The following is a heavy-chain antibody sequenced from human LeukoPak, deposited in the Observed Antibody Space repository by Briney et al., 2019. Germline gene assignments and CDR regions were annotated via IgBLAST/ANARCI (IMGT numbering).Heavy chain of an antibody. V-gene: IGHV4-4*07. CDR1: GGSISSYY. Sequence: SESLSLTCTVSGGSISSYYWSWIRQPAGKGLERIGRIYTSGSTNYNPSLKSRVTMSVDPSKNQFSLKLSSVTAADTAVYYCARDPVWYFDLWGRGTLVTVSS. J-gene: IGHJ2*01. CDR2: IYTSGST. CDR3: ARDPVWYFDL.